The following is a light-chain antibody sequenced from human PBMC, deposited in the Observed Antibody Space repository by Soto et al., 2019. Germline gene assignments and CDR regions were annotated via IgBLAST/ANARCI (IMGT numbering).Light chain of an antibody. J-gene: IGKJ5*01. CDR1: RGITGG. V-gene: IGKV1D-12*01. CDR2: APS. CDR3: QQANSFPLT. Sequence: DIQMPHPPSSVSSSVEARVTITCRAGRGITGGLAWYQQKPGKAPKLLIYAPSSLQSGVPSRFSGSGSGTDFTLTISSLQPEDFATYYCQQANSFPLTFGQGTRLEIK.